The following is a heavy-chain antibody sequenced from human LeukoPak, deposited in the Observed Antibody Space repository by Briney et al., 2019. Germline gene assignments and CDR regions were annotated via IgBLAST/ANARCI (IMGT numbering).Heavy chain of an antibody. J-gene: IGHJ4*02. CDR1: GGSISSSSYY. Sequence: SETLSLTCTVSGGSISSSSYYWGWIRPPPGKGLEWVGSIYYSGCTYSNPSLNTRVTISEDTSKNHFSLKLSSVTAADPAIYYCARHIDNYAHSAYPPNYFSGQGTLGTVS. CDR3: ARHIDNYAHSAYPPNYF. V-gene: IGHV4-39*01. D-gene: IGHD3-16*01. CDR2: IYYSGCT.